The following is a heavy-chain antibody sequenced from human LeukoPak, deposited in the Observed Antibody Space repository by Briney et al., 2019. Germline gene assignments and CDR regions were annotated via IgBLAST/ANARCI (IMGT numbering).Heavy chain of an antibody. D-gene: IGHD2-2*01. Sequence: PGGSLRLSCAASGFTFSGYTINWVRQAPGKGLEWVSSITSNDAYIYYADSVKGRFTISRDNAKNSLYLQMNSLRAEDTAVYYCAGDFSGYCSSTSCYLSYFDYWGQGTLVTVSS. CDR3: AGDFSGYCSSTSCYLSYFDY. J-gene: IGHJ4*02. CDR2: ITSNDAYI. CDR1: GFTFSGYT. V-gene: IGHV3-21*01.